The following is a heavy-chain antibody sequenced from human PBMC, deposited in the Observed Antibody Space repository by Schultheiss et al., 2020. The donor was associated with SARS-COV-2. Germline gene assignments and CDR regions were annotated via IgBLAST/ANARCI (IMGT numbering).Heavy chain of an antibody. D-gene: IGHD2-15*01. Sequence: SQTLSLTCTVSGGSISSSSYYWGWIRQPPGKGLEWIGSIYYSGSTNYNPSLKSRVTISVDTSKNQFSLKLSSVTAADTAVYYCARDTRAYCSGGSCNWFDPWGQGTLVTVSS. V-gene: IGHV4-39*07. J-gene: IGHJ5*02. CDR1: GGSISSSSYY. CDR3: ARDTRAYCSGGSCNWFDP. CDR2: IYYSGST.